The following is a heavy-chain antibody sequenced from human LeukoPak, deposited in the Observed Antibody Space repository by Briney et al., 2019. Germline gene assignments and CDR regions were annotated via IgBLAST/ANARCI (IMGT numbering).Heavy chain of an antibody. CDR2: INPNSGGT. J-gene: IGHJ4*02. V-gene: IGHV1-2*02. D-gene: IGHD5-18*01. CDR1: GYTFTGYY. Sequence: VKVSCKASGYTFTGYYMHWVRQAPGQGLEWMGWINPNSGGTNYAQKFQGTVTMTRDTSISTVYMELSRLRYDDTAAYYCARDPAAPAMDLDYWGQGTLVTVSS. CDR3: ARDPAAPAMDLDY.